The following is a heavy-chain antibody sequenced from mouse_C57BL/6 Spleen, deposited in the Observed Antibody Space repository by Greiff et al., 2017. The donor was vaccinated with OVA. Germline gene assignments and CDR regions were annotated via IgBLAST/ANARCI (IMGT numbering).Heavy chain of an antibody. CDR2: IHPNSGST. V-gene: IGHV1-64*01. D-gene: IGHD3-2*02. CDR1: GYTFTSYW. CDR3: AREGDSSGYVDY. J-gene: IGHJ2*01. Sequence: QVQLQQPGAELVKPGASVKLSCKASGYTFTSYWMHWVKQRPGQGLEWIGMIHPNSGSTNYNEKFKSKATLTVDKSSSTAYMQLSSLTSEDSAVYCCAREGDSSGYVDYWGQGTTLTVSS.